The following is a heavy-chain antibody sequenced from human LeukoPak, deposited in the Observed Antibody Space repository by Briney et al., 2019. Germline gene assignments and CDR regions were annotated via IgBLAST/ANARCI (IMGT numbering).Heavy chain of an antibody. CDR3: ARAYISSSYFDY. CDR2: IYYSGNT. J-gene: IGHJ4*02. CDR1: GGSVSSGSYY. D-gene: IGHD3-3*02. Sequence: SETLSLTCTVSGGSVSSGSYYWSWIRQPPGKGLEWVGYIYYSGNTNYNPSLKSRVTMSVDTSKNQFSLKLTSVTAAETAVYYCARAYISSSYFDYWGQGTLVTVSS. V-gene: IGHV4-61*01.